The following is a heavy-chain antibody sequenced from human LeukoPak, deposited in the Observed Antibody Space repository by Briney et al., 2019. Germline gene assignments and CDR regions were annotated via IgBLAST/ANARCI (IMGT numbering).Heavy chain of an antibody. CDR3: ARGNRGSTVTTNRLYYYYGMDV. Sequence: ASVKVSCKASGYTFTSYYMHWVRQAPGQGLEWMGIVNPSGGSTSYAQKFQGRVTMTRDTSTSTVYMELSSLRSEDTAVYYCARGNRGSTVTTNRLYYYYGMDVWGQGTTVTVSS. CDR2: VNPSGGST. J-gene: IGHJ6*02. D-gene: IGHD4-17*01. CDR1: GYTFTSYY. V-gene: IGHV1-46*01.